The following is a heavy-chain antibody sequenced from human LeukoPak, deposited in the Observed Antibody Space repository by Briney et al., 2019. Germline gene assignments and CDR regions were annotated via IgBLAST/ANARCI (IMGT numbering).Heavy chain of an antibody. J-gene: IGHJ5*02. D-gene: IGHD4-23*01. CDR3: ARATHAGNSPFDH. CDR1: GYTFTSYG. CDR2: ISAYNGNT. Sequence: ASVKVSCKASGYTFTSYGIRWVRQPPAQGLEWMGWISAYNGNTNYAQKLQGRGTMTTDTSTNTAYMELRSLVSDDAAGDYCARATHAGNSPFDHWGQGTLVTVSS. V-gene: IGHV1-18*01.